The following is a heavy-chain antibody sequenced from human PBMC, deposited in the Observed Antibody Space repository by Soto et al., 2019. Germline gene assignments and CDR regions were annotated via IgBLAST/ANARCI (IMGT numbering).Heavy chain of an antibody. CDR3: ARSRGAYCGGDCYVFDY. V-gene: IGHV4-28*01. CDR2: IYYSGST. Sequence: PSETLSLTCAVSGYSISSSNWWGWIRQPPGKGLEWIGYIYYSGSTYYNPSLKSRVTMSVDTSKNQFSLKLSSVTAVDTAVYYCARSRGAYCGGDCYVFDYWGQGTLVTVSS. J-gene: IGHJ4*02. D-gene: IGHD2-21*02. CDR1: GYSISSSNW.